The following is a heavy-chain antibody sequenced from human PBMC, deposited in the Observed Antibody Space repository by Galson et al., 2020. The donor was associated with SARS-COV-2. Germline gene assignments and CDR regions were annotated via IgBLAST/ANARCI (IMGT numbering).Heavy chain of an antibody. CDR3: ARYPPNFWSGYYFDY. V-gene: IGHV5-51*01. D-gene: IGHD3-3*01. CDR1: GYSFTSYG. Sequence: KIGESLKISCKGSGYSFTSYGIAWVRQMPGKGLEWMGVIYPADSDTRYSPSFQGQVAISADKSISTAYLQWGSLKASDTAMYYCARYPPNFWSGYYFDYWGQGTLVTVSS. J-gene: IGHJ4*02. CDR2: IYPADSDT.